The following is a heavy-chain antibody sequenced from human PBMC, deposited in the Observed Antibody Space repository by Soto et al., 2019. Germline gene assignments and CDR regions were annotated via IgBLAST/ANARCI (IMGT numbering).Heavy chain of an antibody. V-gene: IGHV1-69*12. Sequence: QVQLEQSGAEVKKPGSSVKVSCKASGGTFRPAAISWVRQAPGQGLEWMRGIMPVFRTPDYAQKFQGRGTITADESTNSAYMELSGLRSDDTAVYYCARDNDRPQLGGNYYYILDVWGQGTTITVSS. CDR2: IMPVFRTP. J-gene: IGHJ6*02. D-gene: IGHD2-8*01. CDR3: ARDNDRPQLGGNYYYILDV. CDR1: GGTFRPAA.